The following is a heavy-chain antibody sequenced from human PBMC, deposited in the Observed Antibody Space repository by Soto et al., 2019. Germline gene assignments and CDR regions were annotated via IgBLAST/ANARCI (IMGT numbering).Heavy chain of an antibody. CDR3: ARDYYDSSGYYSGAFDI. D-gene: IGHD3-22*01. CDR2: IWNHGNTA. J-gene: IGHJ3*02. V-gene: IGHV3-33*01. Sequence: PGGSLRLSCVASGVTLSYYGVHWVRQSPGKGLEWVALIWNHGNTAYHADSVKGRFTVSRDNSRNTVYLQMNSLRAEDTAVYYCARDYYDSSGYYSGAFDIWGQGTMVTVSS. CDR1: GVTLSYYG.